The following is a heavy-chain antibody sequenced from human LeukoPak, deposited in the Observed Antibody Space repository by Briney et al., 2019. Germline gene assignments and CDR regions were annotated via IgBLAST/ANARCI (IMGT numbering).Heavy chain of an antibody. CDR2: ISGSGGST. J-gene: IGHJ6*02. D-gene: IGHD1-26*01. CDR3: AKAEVGATPLNYYYYGMDV. V-gene: IGHV3-23*01. CDR1: GFTFSSYA. Sequence: PGGSLRLSCAASGFTFSSYAMSWVRQAPGKGLEWVSAISGSGGSTYYADSVKGRFTISRDNSKNTLYLQMNSLRAEDTAVYYCAKAEVGATPLNYYYYGMDVWGQGTTVTVSS.